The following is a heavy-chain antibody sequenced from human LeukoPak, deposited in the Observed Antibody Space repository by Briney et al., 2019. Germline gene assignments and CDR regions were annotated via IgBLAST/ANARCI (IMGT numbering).Heavy chain of an antibody. V-gene: IGHV3-30*04. D-gene: IGHD3-10*01. CDR3: VRARVRARSGAFDV. CDR2: ISYDETHK. Sequence: GGSLRLSCVGSGFTFRHYVMHWVRQAPGKGLEWVAVISYDETHKFYADSVEGRFTISRDNSNATLFLQMNSLRSEDAAVYYCVRARVRARSGAFDVWAKGHWSPSLQ. J-gene: IGHJ3*01. CDR1: GFTFRHYV.